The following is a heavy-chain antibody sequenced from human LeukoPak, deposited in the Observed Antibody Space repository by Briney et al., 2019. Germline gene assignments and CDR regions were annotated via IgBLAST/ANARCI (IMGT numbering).Heavy chain of an antibody. J-gene: IGHJ3*02. CDR1: GGSINNGRYY. CDR3: ARHLSPVTLLDPFDI. Sequence: SETLSLTCTVSGGSINNGRYYWAWIRQPPGKGLEWIGTTYYSGSTYYNPSLKSRVTISVDRSRDQFSLNLYSATAADTAVYFCARHLSPVTLLDPFDIWGQGTMVTVSS. V-gene: IGHV4-39*01. CDR2: TYYSGST. D-gene: IGHD5-18*01.